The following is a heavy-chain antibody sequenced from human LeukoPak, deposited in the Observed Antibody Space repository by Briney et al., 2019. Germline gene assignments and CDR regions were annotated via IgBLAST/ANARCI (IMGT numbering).Heavy chain of an antibody. CDR2: FSYTGST. CDR3: AREGCSGGSCYFWFDP. D-gene: IGHD2-15*01. V-gene: IGHV4-59*12. CDR1: GGSISRDY. J-gene: IGHJ5*02. Sequence: SDTLSLTCTVSGGSISRDYWSWIRQPPGKGLEWIGYFSYTGSTNYNPSLKGRVTISVDTSKNHFSLKLTSVTAADTAVYYCAREGCSGGSCYFWFDPWGQGTLVTVSS.